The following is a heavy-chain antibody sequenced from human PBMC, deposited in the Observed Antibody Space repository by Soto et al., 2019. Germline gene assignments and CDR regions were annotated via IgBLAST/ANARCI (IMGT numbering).Heavy chain of an antibody. Sequence: SETLSLTCSVAGGSMNSYFWSWIRQSPGKGLEWIGYIYYSGSTNYNPSLKSRVTISIDVSKNQFSLSLRSLTAADTAVYYCARSREFDYWSQGTLVTVSS. V-gene: IGHV4-59*12. CDR3: ARSREFDY. J-gene: IGHJ4*02. CDR2: IYYSGST. CDR1: GGSMNSYF.